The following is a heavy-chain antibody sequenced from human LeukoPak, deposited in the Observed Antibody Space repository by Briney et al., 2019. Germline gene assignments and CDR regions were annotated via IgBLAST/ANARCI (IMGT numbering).Heavy chain of an antibody. CDR3: ARGWANYYDSNGYHDC. Sequence: PSETLSLTCAVYGGSFSGYYWSWIRQPPGKGLEWIGEINHSGSTNYNPSLKSRVTISVDTSKNQFSLKLSSVTAADTAVYYCARGWANYYDSNGYHDCWGLGTLVTVSS. J-gene: IGHJ4*02. V-gene: IGHV4-34*01. CDR2: INHSGST. D-gene: IGHD3-22*01. CDR1: GGSFSGYY.